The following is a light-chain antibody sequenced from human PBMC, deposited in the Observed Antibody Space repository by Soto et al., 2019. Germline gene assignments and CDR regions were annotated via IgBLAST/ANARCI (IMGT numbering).Light chain of an antibody. CDR1: QGISSA. CDR3: QQFNSYPHT. Sequence: AIQLTQSPSSLSASVGDRVTITCRASQGISSALAWYQQKPGKAPKLLIYDASNLESGVPSRFSGSGSGTDFTLTTSSLQPEDFATYYCQQFNSYPHTFGGGTKVDIK. J-gene: IGKJ4*01. V-gene: IGKV1-13*02. CDR2: DAS.